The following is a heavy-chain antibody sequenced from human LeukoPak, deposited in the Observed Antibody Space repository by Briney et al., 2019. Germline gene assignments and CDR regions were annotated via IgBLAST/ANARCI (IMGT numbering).Heavy chain of an antibody. CDR3: AKRGRYYFDQ. CDR2: ITASGGT. V-gene: IGHV3-23*01. J-gene: IGHJ4*02. Sequence: GGSLRLSCAVSGFTFSSYAMSWVRQAPGKGLEWVSTITASGGTYYADSLKGRFTISRDTSKNTLYLQINSLRAEDTAVYYCAKRGRYYFDQWGQGTLVTVSS. CDR1: GFTFSSYA.